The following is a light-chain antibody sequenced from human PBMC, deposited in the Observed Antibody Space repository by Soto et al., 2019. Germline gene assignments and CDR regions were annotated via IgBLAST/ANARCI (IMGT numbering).Light chain of an antibody. CDR3: QKYNNWPRT. CDR1: QSVSSN. CDR2: GAS. J-gene: IGKJ1*01. Sequence: DIVFTHSPSTLSLSPGEAATLSLMASQSVSSNLAWYQQKPGQAPRLLIYGASTRATGIPARFSGSGSGTEFTLTISSLQSEDFAVYYCQKYNNWPRTCGQGTKGAIK. V-gene: IGKV3-15*01.